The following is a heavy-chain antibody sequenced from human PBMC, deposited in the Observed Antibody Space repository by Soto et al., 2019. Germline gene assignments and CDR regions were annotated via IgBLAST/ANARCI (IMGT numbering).Heavy chain of an antibody. V-gene: IGHV1-18*01. J-gene: IGHJ4*02. CDR2: ISAYNGNT. CDR3: HVYSSRGGFDY. CDR1: GYTFTSYG. D-gene: IGHD6-13*01. Sequence: QVQLVQSGAEVKKPGASVKASCKASGYTFTSYGISWVRQAPGQGLEWMGWISAYNGNTNYAQKLQGRVTMTTDTYTSTGYMELRSLRSDDTAVYYCHVYSSRGGFDYWGQGTLVTVSS.